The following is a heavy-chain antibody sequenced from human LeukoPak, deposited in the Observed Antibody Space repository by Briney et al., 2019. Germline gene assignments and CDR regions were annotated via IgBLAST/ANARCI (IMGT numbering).Heavy chain of an antibody. J-gene: IGHJ6*03. V-gene: IGHV4-30-4*07. CDR3: ARGLTSGYYGSYYMDV. Sequence: SETLSLTCAVSGGSISSGGYSWSWIRQPPGKGLEWIGYIYYSGSTYYNPSLKSRVTISVDTSKNQFSLKLRSVTAADTAVYYCARGLTSGYYGSYYMDVWGRGTTLTVSS. CDR1: GGSISSGGYS. D-gene: IGHD3-22*01. CDR2: IYYSGST.